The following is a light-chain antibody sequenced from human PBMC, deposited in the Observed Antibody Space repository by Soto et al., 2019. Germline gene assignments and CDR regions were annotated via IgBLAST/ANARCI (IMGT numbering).Light chain of an antibody. Sequence: EIVLTQSPGTLSLSPGEIATLSCRASQSVSSSSLAWYQQKPGQATRLLIYGASSRATGIPDRFSGCVSGTDFPLNISTLEPEDFAVYYCQQYGSSTGTFGQGTKVEIK. V-gene: IGKV3-20*01. CDR1: QSVSSSS. J-gene: IGKJ1*01. CDR3: QQYGSSTGT. CDR2: GAS.